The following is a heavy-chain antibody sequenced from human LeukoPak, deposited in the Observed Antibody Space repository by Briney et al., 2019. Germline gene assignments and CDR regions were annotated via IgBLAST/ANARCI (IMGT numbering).Heavy chain of an antibody. Sequence: GGSLRLSCAASGFTVSRIYMSWVRQAPGKGLEWVSVIYAGGSTYYADSVKGRVTISRDNSKNTLYLQMDNLRAEDTAVYYCARDYHDSSGHYSPFDYWGQGTLVTVSS. CDR3: ARDYHDSSGHYSPFDY. V-gene: IGHV3-66*01. D-gene: IGHD3-22*01. CDR1: GFTVSRIY. J-gene: IGHJ4*02. CDR2: IYAGGST.